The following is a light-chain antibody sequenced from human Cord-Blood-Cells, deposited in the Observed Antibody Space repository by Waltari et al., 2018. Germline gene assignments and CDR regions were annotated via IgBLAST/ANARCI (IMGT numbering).Light chain of an antibody. Sequence: DIQMTQSPSSLSASVGDRVTITCQASQDISNYLNWYQQKPGKAPKLLIYDASNLETGVPARLSVSGSGTDFTFTISSLQTEDTATYYCQQYDKLPITFSQGTRLEIK. J-gene: IGKJ5*01. CDR2: DAS. CDR3: QQYDKLPIT. V-gene: IGKV1-33*01. CDR1: QDISNY.